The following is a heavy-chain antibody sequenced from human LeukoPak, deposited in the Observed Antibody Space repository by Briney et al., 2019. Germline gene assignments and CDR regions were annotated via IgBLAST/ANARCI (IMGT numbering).Heavy chain of an antibody. CDR1: GGSISSGDYY. V-gene: IGHV4-30-4*01. D-gene: IGHD2-2*01. CDR2: IYYSGTT. J-gene: IGHJ6*02. Sequence: SETLSLTCTVSGGSISSGDYYWSWIRQPPGKGLEWIWYIYYSGTTYYNPSLKSRITISVDSSKNQFSLKLSSVTAADTAVYYCARDIMGYCSSTSCPSNHFYGMDVWGQGTTVTVSS. CDR3: ARDIMGYCSSTSCPSNHFYGMDV.